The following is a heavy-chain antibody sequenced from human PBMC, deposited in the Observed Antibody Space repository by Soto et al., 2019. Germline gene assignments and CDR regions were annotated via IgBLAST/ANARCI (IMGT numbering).Heavy chain of an antibody. CDR2: INHSGST. Sequence: SETLSLTCAVYGGSFSGYYWSWIRQPPGKGLEWIGEINHSGSTNYNPSLKSRVTISVDTSKNQFSLKLSSVTAADTAVYYCERSFAYYDLWSGYYTQFDFWGQGTLVTGSS. J-gene: IGHJ4*02. CDR1: GGSFSGYY. CDR3: ERSFAYYDLWSGYYTQFDF. V-gene: IGHV4-34*01. D-gene: IGHD3-3*01.